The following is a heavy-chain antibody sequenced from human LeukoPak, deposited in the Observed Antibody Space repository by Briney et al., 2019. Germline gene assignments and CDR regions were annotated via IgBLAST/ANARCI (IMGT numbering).Heavy chain of an antibody. CDR2: IYHSGST. D-gene: IGHD6-13*01. V-gene: IGHV4-38-2*02. CDR1: GYSISSGYY. J-gene: IGHJ5*02. Sequence: SETLSLTCTVSGYSISSGYYWGWIRQPPGEGLEWIGSIYHSGSTYYNPSLKSRVTISVDTSKNQFSLKLSSVTAADTAAYYCPRGEGPGYSSSWYFDNWFDPWGQGTLVTVSS. CDR3: PRGEGPGYSSSWYFDNWFDP.